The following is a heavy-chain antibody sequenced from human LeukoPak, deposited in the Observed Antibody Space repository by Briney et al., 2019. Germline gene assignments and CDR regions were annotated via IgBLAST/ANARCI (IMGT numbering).Heavy chain of an antibody. J-gene: IGHJ4*02. CDR1: GFTFSDHY. Sequence: GGSLRLSCAASGFTFSDHYMDWVRQAPGKGLEWVGRTRNKANSYTTEYAASVKGRFTISRDDSKNSLYLQMNSLKTEDTAVYYRARWIRDRFDYWGQGTLVTVSS. D-gene: IGHD2-2*03. V-gene: IGHV3-72*01. CDR2: TRNKANSYTT. CDR3: ARWIRDRFDY.